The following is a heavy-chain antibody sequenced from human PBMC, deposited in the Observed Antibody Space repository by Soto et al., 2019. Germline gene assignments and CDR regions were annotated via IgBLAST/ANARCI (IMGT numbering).Heavy chain of an antibody. CDR1: GYTFGAYG. Sequence: GASVKVSCKASGYTFGAYGISWVRQAPGQGLEWMGWISVYNGNTNYAQKFQGRVAMTIDTSTRTAYMELWSLGPDDTAMYYCAREAHSTISSPNRYFDYWGQGTLVTVSS. V-gene: IGHV1-18*04. CDR3: AREAHSTISSPNRYFDY. J-gene: IGHJ4*02. CDR2: ISVYNGNT. D-gene: IGHD2-2*01.